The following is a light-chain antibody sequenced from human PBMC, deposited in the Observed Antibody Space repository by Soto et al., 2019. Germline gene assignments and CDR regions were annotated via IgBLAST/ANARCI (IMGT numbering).Light chain of an antibody. CDR2: AAS. J-gene: IGKJ1*01. V-gene: IGKV1-5*01. Sequence: IRMTQSPSSLSASTGDRVTITCRASQSISSWLAWYQQKPGKAPKFLIYAASNLESGVPSRFSGSGSGTEFTLTISSLQPDDFATYYCQQYSSYWTFGQGTQVDIK. CDR3: QQYSSYWT. CDR1: QSISSW.